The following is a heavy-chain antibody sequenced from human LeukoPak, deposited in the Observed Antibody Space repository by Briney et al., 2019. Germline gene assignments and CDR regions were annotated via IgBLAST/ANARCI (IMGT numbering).Heavy chain of an antibody. Sequence: PSETLSLTCAVYGGSFSGYYWSWIRQPPGKGLEWIGEINHSGSTNYNPSLKSRVTISVDTSKNQFSLKLSSVTAADTAVYYCARGDVDTMVAHEGFDYWGQGTLVTVSS. CDR3: ARGDVDTMVAHEGFDY. CDR2: INHSGST. V-gene: IGHV4-34*01. CDR1: GGSFSGYY. D-gene: IGHD2-8*01. J-gene: IGHJ4*02.